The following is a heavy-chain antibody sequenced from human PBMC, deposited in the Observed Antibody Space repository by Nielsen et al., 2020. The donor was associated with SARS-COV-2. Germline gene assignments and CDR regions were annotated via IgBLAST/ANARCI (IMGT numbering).Heavy chain of an antibody. V-gene: IGHV4-34*01. Sequence: SETLSLTCAVYGGSFSGYKSRWIQQQNGKGLEWIGEINHSGSTNYNPSLKSRVTISVDTSKNQFSLKLSSVTAADTAVYYCARLMGDYYDSSGRPPDYWGQ. CDR1: GGSFSGYK. CDR3: ARLMGDYYDSSGRPPDY. J-gene: IGHJ4*02. CDR2: INHSGST. D-gene: IGHD3-22*01.